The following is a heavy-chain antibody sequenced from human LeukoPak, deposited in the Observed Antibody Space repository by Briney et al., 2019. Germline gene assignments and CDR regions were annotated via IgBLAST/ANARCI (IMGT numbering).Heavy chain of an antibody. J-gene: IGHJ4*02. CDR1: GFTFSGYG. CDR3: AKSLYISSWYYDY. V-gene: IGHV3-33*06. Sequence: GGALRLSCAASGFTFSGYGMHWVRQAPGKGLEWVAVIWYDGGNKYYADSVKGRFTISRDNSKNTLYLQMNSLRAEDTAVYYCAKSLYISSWYYDYWGQGTLVTVSS. CDR2: IWYDGGNK. D-gene: IGHD6-13*01.